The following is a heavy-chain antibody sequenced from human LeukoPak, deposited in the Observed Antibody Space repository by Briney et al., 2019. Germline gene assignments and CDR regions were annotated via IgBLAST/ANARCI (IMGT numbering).Heavy chain of an antibody. CDR3: ARDGGSAWFLDY. Sequence: PGGSLRLSCAASGFTFSDNYMSWIRQAPGKGLEWVSYISSSGNTTYNADSVKGRFSITRDNAKNSLYLQMNSLRAEDTAVYYCARDGGSAWFLDYWGQGALVTVSS. CDR2: ISSSGNTT. CDR1: GFTFSDNY. V-gene: IGHV3-11*04. D-gene: IGHD6-19*01. J-gene: IGHJ4*02.